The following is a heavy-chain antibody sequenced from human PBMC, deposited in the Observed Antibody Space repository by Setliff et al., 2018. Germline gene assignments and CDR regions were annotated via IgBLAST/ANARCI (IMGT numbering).Heavy chain of an antibody. CDR3: ARGPPGYDYYMNV. V-gene: IGHV4-59*01. Sequence: SETLSLTCNVSGGSISSYSWSWIRQAPGKGLEWIGYLYYSGNTNYNPSLKSRVTISGDTSQNYFSLKLTSVTEADTAVYYCARGPPGYDYYMNVWGQGTTVTVS. CDR1: GGSISSYS. CDR2: LYYSGNT. J-gene: IGHJ6*03.